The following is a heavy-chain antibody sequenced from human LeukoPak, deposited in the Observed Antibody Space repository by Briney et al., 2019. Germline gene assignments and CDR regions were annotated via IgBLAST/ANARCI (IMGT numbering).Heavy chain of an antibody. CDR2: INPSSGAT. J-gene: IGHJ4*02. V-gene: IGHV1-2*02. D-gene: IGHD2-21*01. CDR3: ARGSKPGYTYGGGY. CDR1: GYTFTDYY. Sequence: PWASVKVSCKASGYTFTDYYMHWARQAPGQGLEWMGWINPSSGATNYAQKFQGRVTMTSDTSISTAYLELSRLRSDDTAFYYCARGSKPGYTYGGGYWGQGTLVTVSS.